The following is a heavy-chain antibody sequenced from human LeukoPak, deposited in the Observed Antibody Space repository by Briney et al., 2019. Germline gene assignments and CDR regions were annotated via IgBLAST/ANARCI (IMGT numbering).Heavy chain of an antibody. V-gene: IGHV1-46*01. CDR3: ARAGGIYFDY. J-gene: IGHJ4*02. Sequence: VASVKVSCKASGYTFTDYYIHWVRQAPGQGLEWMGIINASGGSTTYAQKFQGRVTMTRDTSTRTVYMELSSLRSEDTAVYYCARAGGIYFDYWGQGTLVTVSS. D-gene: IGHD3-16*01. CDR2: INASGGST. CDR1: GYTFTDYY.